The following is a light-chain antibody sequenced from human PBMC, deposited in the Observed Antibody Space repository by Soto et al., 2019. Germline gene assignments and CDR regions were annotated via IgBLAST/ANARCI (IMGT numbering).Light chain of an antibody. CDR3: QQSNSYST. CDR2: KAF. V-gene: IGKV1-5*03. Sequence: DIQMTQSPSTLSASVGDRVTITCRASQNIDSWVAWYQQKPGKAPKLLIYKAFTLQSGVPSWFSGSGSGTECPRTTTTLQPDDLAAYYGQQSNSYSTYGGETEVEI. CDR1: QNIDSW. J-gene: IGKJ4*01.